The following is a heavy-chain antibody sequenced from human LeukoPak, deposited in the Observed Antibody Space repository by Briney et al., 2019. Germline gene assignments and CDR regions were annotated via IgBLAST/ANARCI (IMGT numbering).Heavy chain of an antibody. CDR3: ARDPDSSYEWGPFDP. J-gene: IGHJ5*02. CDR1: GDSVSSNSAS. D-gene: IGHD1-26*01. CDR2: TYYTSKWNS. Sequence: SQTLSLTRAISGDSVSSNSASWNWIRQSPSRGLEWLGRTYYTSKWNSDYAESVKSRITINPDTSKNQFSLHLNSVTPEDTAVYYCARDPDSSYEWGPFDPWGQGILVTVSS. V-gene: IGHV6-1*01.